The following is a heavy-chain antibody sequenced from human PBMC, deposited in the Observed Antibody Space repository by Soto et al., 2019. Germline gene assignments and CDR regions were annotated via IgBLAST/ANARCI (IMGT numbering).Heavy chain of an antibody. J-gene: IGHJ5*02. CDR1: GFTFSRYA. Sequence: QVQLVESGGGVVQPGRSLRLSCAASGFTFSRYAMHWVRQAPGKGLEWVAVIANDGSTEYYADSVKGRFSISRDNSKNTVYLQMSSLRPEDTAIYYCARLGGQPCCAWAQGSLVTVSS. CDR2: IANDGSTE. CDR3: ARLGGQPCCA. D-gene: IGHD7-27*01. V-gene: IGHV3-30-3*01.